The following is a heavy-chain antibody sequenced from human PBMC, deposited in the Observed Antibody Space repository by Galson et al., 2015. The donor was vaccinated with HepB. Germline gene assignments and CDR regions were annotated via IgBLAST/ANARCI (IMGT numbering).Heavy chain of an antibody. Sequence: SVKVSCKASGDTFINYAICWVRQAPGQRPEWMGCINGGNGYTEYSENFKGRVTITRDTSANTVYMKLSSLRSEDTAVYYCARWWRSGASDDALDVWGQGTTVTVSS. CDR1: GDTFINYA. V-gene: IGHV1-3*01. CDR3: ARWWRSGASDDALDV. CDR2: INGGNGYT. J-gene: IGHJ3*01. D-gene: IGHD1-26*01.